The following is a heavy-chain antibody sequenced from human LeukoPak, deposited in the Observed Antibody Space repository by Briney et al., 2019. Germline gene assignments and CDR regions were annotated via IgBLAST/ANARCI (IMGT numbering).Heavy chain of an antibody. CDR1: GYSFTSYW. V-gene: IGHV5-51*01. D-gene: IGHD6-6*01. J-gene: IGHJ4*02. CDR3: ARHQGSAAPDY. Sequence: GESLKISCKGSGYSFTSYWIDWVRQMPGKGLGWRGIIYPGDSETRYSPSFQGQVTISADKSISTAYLQWSSLKASDSAMYYCARHQGSAAPDYWGQGTLVTVSS. CDR2: IYPGDSET.